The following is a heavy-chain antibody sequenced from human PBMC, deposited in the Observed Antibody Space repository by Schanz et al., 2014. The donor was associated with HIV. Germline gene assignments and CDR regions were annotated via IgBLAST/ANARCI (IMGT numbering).Heavy chain of an antibody. CDR1: GGSISSGGYF. Sequence: QVQLQESGPGLVKPSQTLSLTCTVSGGSISSGGYFWSWIRQHPGKGLEWIGYIYYRGTTHYNPSLKSRVTISVDTSKNQFSLKLTSVTAADTAVYYCTRAGLWYNAGDFYGSAFDVWGPGTAVTVSS. J-gene: IGHJ3*01. CDR3: TRAGLWYNAGDFYGSAFDV. CDR2: IYYRGTT. V-gene: IGHV4-31*03. D-gene: IGHD2-21*01.